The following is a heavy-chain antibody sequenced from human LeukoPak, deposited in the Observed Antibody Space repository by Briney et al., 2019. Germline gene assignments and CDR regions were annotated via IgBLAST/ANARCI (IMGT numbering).Heavy chain of an antibody. J-gene: IGHJ3*02. CDR3: AIESSSGHAFDI. CDR2: INHSGSA. D-gene: IGHD6-19*01. V-gene: IGHV4-34*01. Sequence: PSETLSLTCAVSGGSFSGYYWTWIRQPPGKGLEWIGEINHSGSANYNPSLMSRVTISLDTSKNHFSLNLSSVTAADTAVYYCAIESSSGHAFDIWGQGTMVTVSS. CDR1: GGSFSGYY.